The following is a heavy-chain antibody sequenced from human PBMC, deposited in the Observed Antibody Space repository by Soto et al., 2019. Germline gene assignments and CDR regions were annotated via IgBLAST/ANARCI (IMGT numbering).Heavy chain of an antibody. D-gene: IGHD3-22*01. CDR2: INAGNGIA. CDR1: GYTFSSYA. J-gene: IGHJ4*02. CDR3: ARSRPYDSSGYYYPD. Sequence: ASVKVSCKASGYTFSSYAMHWVRQAPGQRLEWMGWINAGNGIANYAQKFQGRVTITADKSTSTAYMELSSLRSEDTAVYYCARSRPYDSSGYYYPDWGQGTLVTVSS. V-gene: IGHV1-3*01.